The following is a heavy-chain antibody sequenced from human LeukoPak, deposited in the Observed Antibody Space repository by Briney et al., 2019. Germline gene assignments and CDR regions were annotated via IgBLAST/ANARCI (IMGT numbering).Heavy chain of an antibody. V-gene: IGHV1-46*01. Sequence: ASVKVSCKASGYTFTSYYMHWVRQAPGQGLEWMGIINPSGGSTSYAQKFQGRVTMTRGTSTSTVYMELSSLRSEDTAVYYCARAATTTTRPIDSWGQGNLVTVSS. CDR3: ARAATTTTRPIDS. J-gene: IGHJ4*02. CDR2: INPSGGST. CDR1: GYTFTSYY. D-gene: IGHD4-17*01.